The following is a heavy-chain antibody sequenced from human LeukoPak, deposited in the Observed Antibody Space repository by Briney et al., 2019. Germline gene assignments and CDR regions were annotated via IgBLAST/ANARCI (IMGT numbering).Heavy chain of an antibody. V-gene: IGHV4-39*07. D-gene: IGHD3-22*01. Sequence: SETLSLTCTVSGSSISSSSYYWGWIRQPPGKGLEWIGSIYYSGSTYYNPSLKSRVTISVDTSKNQFSLKLSSVTAADTAVYYCARTGDYYDSSGYFDYWGQGTLVTVSS. J-gene: IGHJ4*02. CDR1: GSSISSSSYY. CDR2: IYYSGST. CDR3: ARTGDYYDSSGYFDY.